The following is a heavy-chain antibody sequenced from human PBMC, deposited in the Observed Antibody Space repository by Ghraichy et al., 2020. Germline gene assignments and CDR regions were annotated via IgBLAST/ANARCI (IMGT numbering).Heavy chain of an antibody. J-gene: IGHJ6*02. CDR3: ARGFSGWYSGRFYYYGMDV. D-gene: IGHD6-19*01. Sequence: SETLSLTCAVYGGSFSGYYWSWIRQPPGKGLEWIGEINHSGSTNYNPSLKSRVTISVDTSKNQFSLKLSSVTAADTAVYYCARGFSGWYSGRFYYYGMDVWGQGTTVTVSS. CDR2: INHSGST. CDR1: GGSFSGYY. V-gene: IGHV4-34*01.